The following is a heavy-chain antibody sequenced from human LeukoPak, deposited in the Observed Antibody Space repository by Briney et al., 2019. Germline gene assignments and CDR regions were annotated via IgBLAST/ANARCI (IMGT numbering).Heavy chain of an antibody. J-gene: IGHJ3*02. CDR2: INHSGST. CDR1: GGSFSGYY. V-gene: IGHV4-34*01. D-gene: IGHD3-10*01. Sequence: SETLSLTCAVYGGSFSGYYWSWIRQPPGKGLEWIGEINHSGSTKFNPSLKSRVTISVDTSRNQFSLKLSSVTAADTAVYYCARPYYYGSGSYPDAFDIWGQGTMVTVSS. CDR3: ARPYYYGSGSYPDAFDI.